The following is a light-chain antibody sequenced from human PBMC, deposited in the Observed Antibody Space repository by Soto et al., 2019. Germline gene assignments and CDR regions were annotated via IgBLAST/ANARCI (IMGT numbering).Light chain of an antibody. CDR2: EVS. CDR1: SSDVGGYNY. CDR3: SSFGGSDNVV. J-gene: IGLJ2*01. Sequence: LTQPPSASGSPGQSVTISCTGTSSDVGGYNYVSWFQQHPGKAPKLMIYEVSKRPSGVPGRFSGSKSGNTASLTVSGLQAEDEADYYCSSFGGSDNVVFGGGTKLTVL. V-gene: IGLV2-8*01.